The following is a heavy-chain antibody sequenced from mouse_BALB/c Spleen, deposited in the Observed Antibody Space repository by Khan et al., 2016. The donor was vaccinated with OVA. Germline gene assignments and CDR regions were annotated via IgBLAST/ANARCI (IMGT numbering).Heavy chain of an antibody. CDR3: AKSNYYDNSLYAVDY. D-gene: IGHD1-1*01. Sequence: DLVKPGASVKLSCKASGYTFTSYWISWIKERPGQGLEWIGRVAPGSGSTSFNEMFKAKATLTIDTSSRTAYIQLSSLSSGDSAVYFCAKSNYYDNSLYAVDYWGQGTSVTVSS. J-gene: IGHJ4*01. V-gene: IGHV1S41*01. CDR2: VAPGSGST. CDR1: GYTFTSYW.